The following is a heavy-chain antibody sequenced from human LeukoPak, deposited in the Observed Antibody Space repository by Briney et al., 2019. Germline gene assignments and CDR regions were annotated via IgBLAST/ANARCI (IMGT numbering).Heavy chain of an antibody. J-gene: IGHJ3*02. D-gene: IGHD5-18*01. CDR1: GFTFRTYG. CDR3: AKGFYTAMFLFDNFDM. Sequence: PGGSLRLSCAASGFTFRTYGMHWVRQAPGKGLEWVAVISYDGSDKYYADSVKGRLTISRDNSKNTLFLQMNSLRAEDTAVYYCAKGFYTAMFLFDNFDMWGQGTMVTVSS. CDR2: ISYDGSDK. V-gene: IGHV3-30*18.